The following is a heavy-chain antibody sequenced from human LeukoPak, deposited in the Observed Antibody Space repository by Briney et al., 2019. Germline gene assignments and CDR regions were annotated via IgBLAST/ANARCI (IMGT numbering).Heavy chain of an antibody. D-gene: IGHD3-10*01. CDR3: ARDDYYGSGSYFGSLYWFDP. V-gene: IGHV1-3*01. Sequence: ASVKVSCKASGYTFTSYAMHWVRQAPGQRLEWMGWINAGNGNTKYSQKFQGRVTITRDTSASTAYMELSSLRSEDTAVYYCARDDYYGSGSYFGSLYWFDPWGQGTLVTVSS. CDR1: GYTFTSYA. CDR2: INAGNGNT. J-gene: IGHJ5*02.